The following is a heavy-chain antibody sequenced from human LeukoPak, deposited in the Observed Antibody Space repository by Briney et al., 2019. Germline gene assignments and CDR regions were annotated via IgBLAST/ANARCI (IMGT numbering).Heavy chain of an antibody. CDR1: GLNFDDYA. D-gene: IGHD2-2*02. V-gene: IGHV3-43D*04. Sequence: PGGSLRLSCAASGLNFDDYAMYWVRQSPGKGLEWVSLISWDGGSTYYSDSVKGRFIISRDNSKNSLYLQMNSLRVEDTALYYCARDRCRSSSCYTGRGMAYYMDVWGRGTTVSVSS. CDR2: ISWDGGST. CDR3: ARDRCRSSSCYTGRGMAYYMDV. J-gene: IGHJ6*03.